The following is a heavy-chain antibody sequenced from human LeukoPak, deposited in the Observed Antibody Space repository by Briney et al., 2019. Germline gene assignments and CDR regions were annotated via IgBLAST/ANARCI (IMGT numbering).Heavy chain of an antibody. J-gene: IGHJ4*02. CDR2: IDGDGRST. CDR1: GFTFSSHW. V-gene: IGHV3-74*01. CDR3: ARAGDS. Sequence: GGSLRLSCTASGFTFSSHWMHWVRQAPAKGLVWVSRIDGDGRSTSYADSVKGRFTISRDNAKNTLFLQMDSLRPEDTAFYYCARAGDSWGQGTLVTVSS.